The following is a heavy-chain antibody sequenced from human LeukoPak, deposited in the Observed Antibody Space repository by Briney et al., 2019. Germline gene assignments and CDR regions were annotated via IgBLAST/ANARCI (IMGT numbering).Heavy chain of an antibody. CDR3: AKDQDTAIPSGGDY. CDR2: ISGSGGST. CDR1: GFTFSSYA. V-gene: IGHV3-23*01. Sequence: PGRSLRLSCAASGFTFSSYAMSWVRQTPGKGLEWVSAISGSGGSTYYADSVKGRFTISSDNSKNTLYLQMNSMRAEDTAVYYCAKDQDTAIPSGGDYWGQGNLVTVSS. J-gene: IGHJ4*02. D-gene: IGHD5-18*01.